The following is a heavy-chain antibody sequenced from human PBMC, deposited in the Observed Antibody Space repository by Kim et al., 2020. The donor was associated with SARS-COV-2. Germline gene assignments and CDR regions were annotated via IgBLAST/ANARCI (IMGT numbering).Heavy chain of an antibody. CDR2: IYHSGST. D-gene: IGHD3-10*01. CDR1: GYSISSGYY. CDR3: ARDLRIDYYGSGSPDAFDI. Sequence: SETLSLTCTVSGYSISSGYYWGWIRQPPGKGLEWIGSIYHSGSTYYNPSLKSRVTISVDTSKNQFSLKLSSVTAADTAVYYCARDLRIDYYGSGSPDAFDIWGQGTMVTVSS. V-gene: IGHV4-38-2*02. J-gene: IGHJ3*02.